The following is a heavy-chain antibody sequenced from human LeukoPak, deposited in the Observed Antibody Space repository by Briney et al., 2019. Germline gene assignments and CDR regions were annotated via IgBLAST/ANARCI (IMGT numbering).Heavy chain of an antibody. CDR2: IYYSGST. D-gene: IGHD2-15*01. CDR3: ARDKGYCSGGSCYSLAVFDY. J-gene: IGHJ4*02. V-gene: IGHV4-61*08. CDR1: GGSISSGAYS. Sequence: SQTLSLTCAVSGGSISSGAYSWSWIRQPPGKGLEWIGYIYYSGSTNYNPSLKSRVTISVDTSKNQFSLKLSSVTAADTAVYYCARDKGYCSGGSCYSLAVFDYWGQGTLVTVSS.